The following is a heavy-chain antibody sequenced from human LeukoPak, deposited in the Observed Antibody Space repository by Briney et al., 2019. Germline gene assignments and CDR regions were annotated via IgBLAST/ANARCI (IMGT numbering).Heavy chain of an antibody. Sequence: GRSLRLSCAASGFTFSSYAMSWVRQAPGKGLEWVSAMSGSGGTTYYADSVKGRFAISRDNSRNTLYLQMSSLRTEDTALYYCAKVQQLATIYYFDYWGQGSLVTVSS. CDR2: MSGSGGTT. D-gene: IGHD6-13*01. CDR1: GFTFSSYA. CDR3: AKVQQLATIYYFDY. V-gene: IGHV3-23*01. J-gene: IGHJ4*02.